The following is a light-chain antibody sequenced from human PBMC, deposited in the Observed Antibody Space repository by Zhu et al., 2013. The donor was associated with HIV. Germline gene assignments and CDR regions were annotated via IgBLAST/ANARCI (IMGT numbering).Light chain of an antibody. J-gene: IGLJ1*01. CDR2: EVS. V-gene: IGLV2-14*01. CDR3: NSYTSNNTPYV. CDR1: SSDVGGYDY. Sequence: QSALTQPASVSGSPGQSITISCTGTSSDVGGYDYVSWYQQHPGKAPKLMIYEVSYRPSGVSNRFSGSKSGNTASLAISGLQAEDEADYYCNSYTSNNTPYVFGTGTKVTVL.